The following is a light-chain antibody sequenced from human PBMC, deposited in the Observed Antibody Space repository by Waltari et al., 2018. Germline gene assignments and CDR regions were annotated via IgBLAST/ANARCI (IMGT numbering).Light chain of an antibody. Sequence: QSALTQPASVSGSPGQSITISCTGTSSDIGGYNYVSWYQQVPGKAPKLMIYDVSNRPSGVSSRFSGSKSGKTASLTISGLQAEDEADYFCSSYMDSSTLELFGGGTSLTVL. V-gene: IGLV2-14*03. J-gene: IGLJ2*01. CDR3: SSYMDSSTLEL. CDR1: SSDIGGYNY. CDR2: DVS.